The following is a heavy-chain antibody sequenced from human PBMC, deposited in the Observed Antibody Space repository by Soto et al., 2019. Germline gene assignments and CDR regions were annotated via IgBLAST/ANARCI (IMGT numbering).Heavy chain of an antibody. CDR3: ASQRIAAAGADYYYYGMDV. D-gene: IGHD6-13*01. Sequence: SETLSLTCTVSGGSISSSSYYWGWIRQPPGKGLEWIGSIYYSGSTYYNPSLKSRVTISVDTSKNQFSLKLRSVTAADTAVYYCASQRIAAAGADYYYYGMDVWCQGTTVTVSS. V-gene: IGHV4-39*01. J-gene: IGHJ6*02. CDR2: IYYSGST. CDR1: GGSISSSSYY.